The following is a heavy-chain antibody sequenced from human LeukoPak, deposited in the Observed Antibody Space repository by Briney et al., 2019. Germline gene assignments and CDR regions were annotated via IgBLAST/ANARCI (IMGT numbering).Heavy chain of an antibody. CDR1: GYTFTSYG. D-gene: IGHD3-10*01. CDR3: ARAASWIGELSKIPFDY. CDR2: ISTYNDNT. Sequence: GASVKVSCKASGYTFTSYGIIWVRQAPGQGLEWMGWISTYNDNTNSAQKLQGRVTMTTDTSTSTAYMELGSLRSDDTAVYYCARAASWIGELSKIPFDYWGQGTLVTVSS. J-gene: IGHJ4*02. V-gene: IGHV1-18*01.